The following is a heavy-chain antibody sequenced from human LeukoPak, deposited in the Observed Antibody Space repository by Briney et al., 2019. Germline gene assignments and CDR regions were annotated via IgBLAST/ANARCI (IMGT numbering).Heavy chain of an antibody. J-gene: IGHJ4*02. CDR1: GYTLTELS. Sequence: ASVTVSCTVSGYTLTELSMHWVRQAPGKGLEWMGGFDPEDGETIYAQKFQGRVTMTEDTSTDTAYMELSSLRSEDTAVYYCATTPPRWLRQLGFDYWGQGALVTVSS. D-gene: IGHD5-24*01. CDR3: ATTPPRWLRQLGFDY. V-gene: IGHV1-24*01. CDR2: FDPEDGET.